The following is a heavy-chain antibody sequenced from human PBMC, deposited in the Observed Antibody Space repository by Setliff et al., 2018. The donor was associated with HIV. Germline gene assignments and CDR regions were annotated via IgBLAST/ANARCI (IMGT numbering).Heavy chain of an antibody. CDR3: ASPPSLLVWYDAFDI. D-gene: IGHD3-16*01. J-gene: IGHJ3*02. CDR2: IHHSGSA. CDR1: GYSISDDYY. V-gene: IGHV4-38-2*01. Sequence: PSETLSLTCAVSGYSISDDYYWGWIRQPPGKGPEWIGSIHHSGSAHFNPSLKSRVAMSVDTSENQFSLTLSSVTAADTAVYYCASPPSLLVWYDAFDIWGQGTMVTVSS.